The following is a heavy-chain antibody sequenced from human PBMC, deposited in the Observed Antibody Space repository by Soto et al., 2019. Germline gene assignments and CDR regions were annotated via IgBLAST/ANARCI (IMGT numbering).Heavy chain of an antibody. D-gene: IGHD6-13*01. CDR3: ARTGAAAAVFDP. CDR2: IYYSGST. J-gene: IGHJ5*02. Sequence: SETLSLTCTVSGGSISSSSYYWGWIRQPPGKGLEWIGSIYYSGSTYYNPSLKSRVTISVDTSKNQFSLKLSSVTAADTAVYYCARTGAAAAVFDPWGQGTLVTVSS. CDR1: GGSISSSSYY. V-gene: IGHV4-39*01.